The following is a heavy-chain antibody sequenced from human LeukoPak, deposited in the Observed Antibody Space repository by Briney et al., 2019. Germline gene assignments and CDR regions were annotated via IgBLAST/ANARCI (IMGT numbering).Heavy chain of an antibody. Sequence: GGSLRLSWAASGFTFDDYAMHWVRKAPGKGLGWASGISWNSGSIGYADSVKGRFTISRDNAKNSLYLQMNSLRAEDTALYYCAKDIGYGGNSDAFDIWGQGTMVTVSS. D-gene: IGHD4-23*01. V-gene: IGHV3-9*01. CDR3: AKDIGYGGNSDAFDI. CDR2: ISWNSGSI. CDR1: GFTFDDYA. J-gene: IGHJ3*02.